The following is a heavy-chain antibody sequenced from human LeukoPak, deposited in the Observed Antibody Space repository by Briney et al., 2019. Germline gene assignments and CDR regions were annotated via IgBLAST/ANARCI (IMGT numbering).Heavy chain of an antibody. V-gene: IGHV3-23*01. CDR1: GFSVSNFV. D-gene: IGHD6-13*01. Sequence: GGSLRLSCAASGFSVSNFVVGWVRQAPGKGLEWVSAISGSAGSSYYADSVKGRFTISRDNSKNTLYLQMNSLRVEDTAVYYCAKESSSWALDYWGQGTLVTVSS. J-gene: IGHJ4*02. CDR2: ISGSAGSS. CDR3: AKESSSWALDY.